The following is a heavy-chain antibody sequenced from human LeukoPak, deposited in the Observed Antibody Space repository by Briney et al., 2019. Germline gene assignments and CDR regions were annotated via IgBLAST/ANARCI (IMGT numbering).Heavy chain of an antibody. CDR2: IYYSGRA. Sequence: PSETLSLTCSVSGGSISSSSYYWGWIRQPPGKGLEWIGNIYYSGRAYYNPSLKSRVTISVDTSRDQFSLRLSSVTAADTAIYYCARLVVRFLEWSSDDGFDIWGQGTMVTVSS. CDR1: GGSISSSSYY. CDR3: ARLVVRFLEWSSDDGFDI. J-gene: IGHJ3*02. V-gene: IGHV4-39*01. D-gene: IGHD3-3*01.